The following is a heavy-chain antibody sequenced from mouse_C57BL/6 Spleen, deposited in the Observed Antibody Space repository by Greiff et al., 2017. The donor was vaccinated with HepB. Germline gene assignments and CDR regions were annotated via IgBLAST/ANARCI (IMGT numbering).Heavy chain of an antibody. CDR1: GYTFTDYE. D-gene: IGHD4-1*01. V-gene: IGHV1-15*01. CDR2: IDPETGGT. CDR3: TRSEWDGVFDY. J-gene: IGHJ2*01. Sequence: QVQLQQSGAELVRPGASVTLSCKASGYTFTDYEMHWVKQTPVHGLEWIGAIDPETGGTAYNQKFKGKAILTADKSSSTAYMELRSLTSEDSAVYYCTRSEWDGVFDYWGQGTTLTVSS.